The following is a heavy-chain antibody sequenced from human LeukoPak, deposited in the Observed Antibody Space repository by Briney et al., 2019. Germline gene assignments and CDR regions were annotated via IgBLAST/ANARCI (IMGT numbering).Heavy chain of an antibody. CDR1: GGSFSSYY. V-gene: IGHV4-4*07. CDR3: ATGDGYNSFDY. Sequence: ETLSLTCTVSGGSFSSYYWSWIQQPAGKGLEWIGRIYTSGSTNYNSSLKSRVTMSVDTSKNQVSLKLSSVTAADTAVYYCATGDGYNSFDYWGQGTLVTVSS. J-gene: IGHJ4*02. D-gene: IGHD5-24*01. CDR2: IYTSGST.